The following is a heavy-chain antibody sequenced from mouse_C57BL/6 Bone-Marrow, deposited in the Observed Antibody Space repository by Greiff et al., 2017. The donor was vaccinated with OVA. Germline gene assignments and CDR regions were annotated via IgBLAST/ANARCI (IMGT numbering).Heavy chain of an antibody. CDR1: GFPITSGYY. J-gene: IGHJ1*03. CDR3: AGDRATDWYFDV. Sequence: VQLQESGPGLVKPSQSLFLTCSITGFPITSGYYWIWIRQSPGKPLEWMGYITHSGETFYNPSLQSPISITRETSKNQFFLQLNSVTTEDTAMYYCAGDRATDWYFDVWGTGTTVTVSS. CDR2: ITHSGET. D-gene: IGHD6-1*01. V-gene: IGHV12-3*01.